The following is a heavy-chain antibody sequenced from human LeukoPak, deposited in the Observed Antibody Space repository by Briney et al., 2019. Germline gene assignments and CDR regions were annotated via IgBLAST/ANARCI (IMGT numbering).Heavy chain of an antibody. V-gene: IGHV4-4*02. Sequence: PSGTLSLTCAVSGGSISSSNWWSWVRQPPGKGLEWIGEIYHSGSTNYNPSLKSRVTISVDKSKNQFSLKLSSVTAADTAVYYCASRVYYDFWSGYYPFDYWGQGTQVTVSS. J-gene: IGHJ4*02. CDR3: ASRVYYDFWSGYYPFDY. CDR2: IYHSGST. CDR1: GGSISSSNW. D-gene: IGHD3-3*01.